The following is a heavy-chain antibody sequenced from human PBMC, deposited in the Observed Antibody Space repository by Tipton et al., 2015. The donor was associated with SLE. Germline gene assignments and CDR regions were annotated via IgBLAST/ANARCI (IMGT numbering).Heavy chain of an antibody. Sequence: SLRLSCVASGFMYSSFGMNWVRQVPGKRPEWVAVIWYDGSRQYYADAVRGRFTISRDNTKTSLYLQMNNLRVEDTAMYYRARAGTMRGQGTLVTVSS. CDR2: IWYDGSRQ. CDR3: ARAGTM. CDR1: GFMYSSFG. D-gene: IGHD4/OR15-4a*01. V-gene: IGHV3-33*01. J-gene: IGHJ4*02.